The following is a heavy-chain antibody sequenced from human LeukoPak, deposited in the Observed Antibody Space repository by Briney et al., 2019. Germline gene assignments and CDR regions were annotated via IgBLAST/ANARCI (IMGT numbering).Heavy chain of an antibody. CDR3: AREFRSGVVRNWFDP. CDR1: GYTFTDYY. CDR2: INPNSGGT. D-gene: IGHD2-15*01. Sequence: ASVKVSCKASGYTFTDYYMLWVRQAPGQGLEWMGWINPNSGGTNYAQKFQGRVTMTRDTSISTAYMELSRLRSEDTAVYYCAREFRSGVVRNWFDPWGQGTLVTVSS. J-gene: IGHJ5*02. V-gene: IGHV1-2*02.